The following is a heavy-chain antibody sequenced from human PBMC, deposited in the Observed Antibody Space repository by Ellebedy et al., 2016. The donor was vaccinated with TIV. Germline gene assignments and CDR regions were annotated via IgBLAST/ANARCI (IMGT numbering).Heavy chain of an antibody. V-gene: IGHV1-69*06. CDR3: AKAAGVVPSAAGNFDY. CDR1: GGRDSTFG. D-gene: IGHD6-25*01. Sequence: SVKVSXXASGGRDSTFGISWVRQAPGQGLEWVGGINPVFGTPHYAQKFLGRVTITADKSTNTVYLDLTSVTSEVTAIYFCAKAAGVVPSAAGNFDYWGRGTLVTVSS. J-gene: IGHJ4*02. CDR2: INPVFGTP.